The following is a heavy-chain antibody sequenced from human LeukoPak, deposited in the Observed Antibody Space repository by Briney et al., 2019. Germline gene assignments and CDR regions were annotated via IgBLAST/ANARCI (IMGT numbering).Heavy chain of an antibody. D-gene: IGHD5-18*01. CDR1: GYTFTSYG. CDR2: ISAYNGNT. CDR3: ARDPGVDTAMVFDY. Sequence: ASVKVSCKASGYTFTSYGISWVRQAPGQGLEWMGWISAYNGNTNYAQKLLGRVTMTTDTSTSTAYMELRSLRSDDTAVYYCARDPGVDTAMVFDYWGQGTLVTVSS. J-gene: IGHJ4*02. V-gene: IGHV1-18*01.